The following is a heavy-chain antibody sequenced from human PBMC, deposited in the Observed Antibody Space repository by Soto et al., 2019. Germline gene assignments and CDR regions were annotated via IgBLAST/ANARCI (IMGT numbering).Heavy chain of an antibody. J-gene: IGHJ4*02. CDR3: ARDQDLGY. D-gene: IGHD3-10*01. CDR2: ISYSGNT. Sequence: PSETLSLTCIISGDSTSNYYWSWIRQSPGKGLEWIGYISYSGNTNYNPSLKSRVTISVDTSKDQLSLNLTSVTSADTAVYYCARDQDLGYWGQGTLVTVSS. CDR1: GDSTSNYY. V-gene: IGHV4-59*01.